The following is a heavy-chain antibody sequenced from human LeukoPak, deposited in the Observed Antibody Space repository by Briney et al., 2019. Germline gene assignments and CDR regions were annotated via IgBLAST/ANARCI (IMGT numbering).Heavy chain of an antibody. CDR2: INPSGGST. CDR3: ARQVAAARSSDYYYGMDV. D-gene: IGHD6-6*01. J-gene: IGHJ6*02. CDR1: GYTFTSYY. Sequence: ASVKVSCKASGYTFTSYYMRWVRQAPGQGLEWMGIINPSGGSTSYAQKFQGRVTMTRDTSTSTVYMELSSLRSEDTAVYYCARQVAAARSSDYYYGMDVWGQGTTVTVSS. V-gene: IGHV1-46*01.